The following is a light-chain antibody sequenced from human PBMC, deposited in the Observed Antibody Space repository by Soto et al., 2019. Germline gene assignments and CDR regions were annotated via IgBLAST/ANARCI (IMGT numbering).Light chain of an antibody. J-gene: IGLJ2*01. CDR2: DND. Sequence: QSVLTQPPSVSAAPGQKVTISCSGSSSNIGHNYVCWYQHLPGTAPKLLIFDNDKRPSGIPDRFSGSKSGTSATLGITGLQAGEEADYYCGTWDSSLSVGLFGGGTKLTVL. V-gene: IGLV1-51*01. CDR3: GTWDSSLSVGL. CDR1: SSNIGHNY.